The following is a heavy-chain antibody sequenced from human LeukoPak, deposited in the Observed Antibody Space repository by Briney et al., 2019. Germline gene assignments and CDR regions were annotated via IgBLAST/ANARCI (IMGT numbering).Heavy chain of an antibody. D-gene: IGHD3-22*01. V-gene: IGHV1-18*01. CDR3: ARDGSFFPYDSSGYYLIDY. CDR2: ISAYNGNT. J-gene: IGHJ4*02. Sequence: GASVKVSCKASGYTFTIYGISWVRKAPGQGLEWMGWISAYNGNTNYAQKLQGRVTMTTDTSTSTAYMELRSLRSDDTAVYYCARDGSFFPYDSSGYYLIDYWGQGTLVTVSS. CDR1: GYTFTIYG.